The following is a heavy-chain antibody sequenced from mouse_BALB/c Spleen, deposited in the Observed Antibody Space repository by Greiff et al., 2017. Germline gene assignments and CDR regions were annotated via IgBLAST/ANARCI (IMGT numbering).Heavy chain of an antibody. Sequence: EVKLVESGPGLVKPSQSLSLTCTVTGYSITSDYAWNWIRQFPGNTLEWMGYISYSGSTSYNPSLKSRISITRDTSKNQFFLQLNSVTTEDTATYYCASMVTWFAYWGQGTLVTVSA. CDR2: ISYSGST. V-gene: IGHV3-2*02. CDR1: GYSITSDYA. CDR3: ASMVTWFAY. D-gene: IGHD2-1*01. J-gene: IGHJ3*01.